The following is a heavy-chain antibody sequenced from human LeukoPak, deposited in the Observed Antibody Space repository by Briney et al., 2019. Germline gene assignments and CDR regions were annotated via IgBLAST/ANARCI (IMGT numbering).Heavy chain of an antibody. J-gene: IGHJ6*02. CDR1: GGSISSGGYY. D-gene: IGHD3-10*01. CDR3: ARDLYYSSSGTYYYYGMDV. Sequence: PSETLSLTCTVSGGSISSGGYYWSWLRQHPGKGLEWIGYIYYSGSTYYNPSLKSRVTISVDTSKNQLSLKLSSVTAADTAVYYCARDLYYSSSGTYYYYGMDVWGQGTSVTVSS. V-gene: IGHV4-31*03. CDR2: IYYSGST.